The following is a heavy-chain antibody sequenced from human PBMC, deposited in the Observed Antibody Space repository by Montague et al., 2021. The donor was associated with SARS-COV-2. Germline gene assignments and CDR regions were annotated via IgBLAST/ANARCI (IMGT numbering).Heavy chain of an antibody. J-gene: IGHJ4*02. Sequence: SETLSLTCTVSGGSISSPDYYWGWIRPSPGKGLEWIESISYTGRTYYNPSLRSRVSFYMDTSKNHFSLSLSSVTVADTAVYFCARQLPSYCATNKCYPYYFDVWGQGALVTVSS. CDR2: ISYTGRT. D-gene: IGHD2-8*01. CDR3: ARQLPSYCATNKCYPYYFDV. V-gene: IGHV4-39*01. CDR1: GGSISSPDYY.